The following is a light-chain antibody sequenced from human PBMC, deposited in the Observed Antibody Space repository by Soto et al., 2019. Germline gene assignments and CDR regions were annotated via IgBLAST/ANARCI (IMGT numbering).Light chain of an antibody. CDR3: SSHTSGDTRV. CDR1: SSDVGGYDC. Sequence: QSALTQPASVSGSPGQSIAISCTGTSSDVGGYDCVSWYQQHPDKAPKLIIYEVTKRPSGVSNRFSGSKSGNTASLTISGLQPDDEADYYCSSHTSGDTRVFGSGTKVTVL. CDR2: EVT. J-gene: IGLJ1*01. V-gene: IGLV2-14*01.